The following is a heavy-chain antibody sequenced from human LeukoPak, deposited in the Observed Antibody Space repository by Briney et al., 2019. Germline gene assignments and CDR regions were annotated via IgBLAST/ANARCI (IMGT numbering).Heavy chain of an antibody. J-gene: IGHJ4*02. CDR1: GFTFSGSA. D-gene: IGHD2-8*01. V-gene: IGHV3-73*01. Sequence: GGSLRLSCAASGFTFSGSAMHWVRQASGKGLEWVGRIRTNANNYATAYAASVKGRFTISRDDSNNTAYLQMNSLKIEDTAVYYCTKGTVYASDYWGQGTLVTVSS. CDR2: IRTNANNYAT. CDR3: TKGTVYASDY.